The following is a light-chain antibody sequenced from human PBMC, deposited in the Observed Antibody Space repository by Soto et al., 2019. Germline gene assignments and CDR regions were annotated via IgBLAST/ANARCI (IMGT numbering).Light chain of an antibody. V-gene: IGKV3-20*01. CDR2: GAS. Sequence: EIVLTQSPGTLPLSPGEIAALSCRSSESVTSNYLAWYQQKPGQAPRLLISGASSRATGIPDRFSGSGSATDFPLTISRLEPEHFEVYYCQQYGSSPRTFGQGTKVDIK. J-gene: IGKJ1*01. CDR3: QQYGSSPRT. CDR1: ESVTSNY.